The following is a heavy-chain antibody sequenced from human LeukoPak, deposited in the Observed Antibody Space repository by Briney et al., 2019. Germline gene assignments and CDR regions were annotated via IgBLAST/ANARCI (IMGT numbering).Heavy chain of an antibody. CDR1: GYTFTSYA. CDR3: ASFGAHSFDY. D-gene: IGHD3-10*01. J-gene: IGHJ4*02. CDR2: INTGTGNP. Sequence: ASVKVSCKTSGYTFTSYAVNWVRQAPGQGLEFMGWINTGTGNPTYAQGFTGRFVFSLDISVSTAYLQISTLKPEDTAVYYCASFGAHSFDYWGQGTLVTVSS. V-gene: IGHV7-4-1*02.